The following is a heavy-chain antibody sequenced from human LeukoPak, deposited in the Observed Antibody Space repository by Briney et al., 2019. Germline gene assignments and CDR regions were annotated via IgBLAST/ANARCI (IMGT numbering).Heavy chain of an antibody. CDR3: ARDGIGELSNDAFDI. CDR1: GCTFTSYG. CDR2: ISAYNGNT. J-gene: IGHJ3*02. Sequence: ASVKFSCKASGCTFTSYGISWVRQAPGQGLEWMGWISAYNGNTNYAQKLQGRVTMTTDTSTSTACMELRSLRSDDTAVYYCARDGIGELSNDAFDIWGQGTMVTVSP. D-gene: IGHD3-10*01. V-gene: IGHV1-18*01.